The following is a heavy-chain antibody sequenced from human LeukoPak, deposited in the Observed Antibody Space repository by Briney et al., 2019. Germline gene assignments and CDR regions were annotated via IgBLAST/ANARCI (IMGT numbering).Heavy chain of an antibody. CDR3: ASSSSGWFWNY. J-gene: IGHJ4*02. CDR2: IYTSGST. V-gene: IGHV4-4*07. CDR1: GGSISSHY. Sequence: SETLSLTCTVSGGSISSHYWSWIRQPPGKGLEWIGRIYTSGSTNYSPSLKSRVTMSVDTSKNQFSLNLSSVTAADTAVYYCASSSSGWFWNYWGQGTLVTVSS. D-gene: IGHD6-19*01.